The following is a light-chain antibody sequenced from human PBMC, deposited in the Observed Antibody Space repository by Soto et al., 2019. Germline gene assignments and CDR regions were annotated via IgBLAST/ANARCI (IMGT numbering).Light chain of an antibody. CDR3: QQYGSPPWA. CDR1: QSVGSNF. V-gene: IGKV3-20*01. CDR2: AAS. Sequence: IVLTQSPGTLSLSPGERATLSCRASQSVGSNFLAWYQQKRGQAPRILIYAASNRASGIPDRFSGSGSGSDCNLTISRLKPEDFAVYYCQQYGSPPWAFGQGTRVEI. J-gene: IGKJ1*01.